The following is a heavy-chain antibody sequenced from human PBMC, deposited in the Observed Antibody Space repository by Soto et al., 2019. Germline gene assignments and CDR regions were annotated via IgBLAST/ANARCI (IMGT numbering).Heavy chain of an antibody. CDR1: AGTFSSYA. J-gene: IGHJ6*02. Sequence: QVQLLQSGAEVKKPGSSVKVSCMTSAGTFSSYATSWVRQAPGQGLEWMGGIIPMFGTTNYSQNFQGRVTITADESTRIVYMELHSLRSEDTAVYYCARTRIAAAYNHYYYYGMDSWGLGTTVTVSS. D-gene: IGHD6-13*01. CDR3: ARTRIAAAYNHYYYYGMDS. CDR2: IIPMFGTT. V-gene: IGHV1-69*12.